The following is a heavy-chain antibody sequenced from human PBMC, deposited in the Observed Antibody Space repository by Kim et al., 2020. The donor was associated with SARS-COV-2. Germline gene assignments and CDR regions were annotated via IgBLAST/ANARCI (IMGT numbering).Heavy chain of an antibody. CDR2: IIPIFGTA. CDR1: GGTFSSYA. D-gene: IGHD6-19*01. J-gene: IGHJ5*02. CDR3: ARGGPYSSGWFP. V-gene: IGHV1-69*13. Sequence: SVKVSCKASGGTFSSYAISWVRQAPGQGLEWMGGIIPIFGTANYAQKFQGRVTITADESTSTAYMELSSLRSEDTAVYYCARGGPYSSGWFPWGQGTLVTVSS.